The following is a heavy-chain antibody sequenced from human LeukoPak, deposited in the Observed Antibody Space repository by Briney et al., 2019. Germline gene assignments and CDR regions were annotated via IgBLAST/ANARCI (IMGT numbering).Heavy chain of an antibody. V-gene: IGHV3-11*01. CDR2: ISSSGSTI. CDR1: GFTFSDYY. CDR3: ACHSYYYDSSGYYFFGETPHFDY. Sequence: GGSLSLSCAASGFTFSDYYMSWIRQAPGKGLEWVSYISSSGSTIYYADSVKGRFTISRDNAKNSLYLQMNSLRAEDTAVYYCACHSYYYDSSGYYFFGETPHFDYWGQGTLVTVSS. D-gene: IGHD3-22*01. J-gene: IGHJ4*02.